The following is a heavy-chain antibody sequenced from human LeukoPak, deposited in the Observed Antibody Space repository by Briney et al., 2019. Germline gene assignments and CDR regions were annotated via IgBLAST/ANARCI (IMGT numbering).Heavy chain of an antibody. J-gene: IGHJ3*02. Sequence: SETLSLTCTVSGGSISSSSYYWGWIRQPPGKGLEWIGSIYYSGSTYYNPSLKSRVTISVDTSKNQFSLKLSSVTAADTAVYYCARARATVTRISSLDIWGQGTMVTVSS. CDR3: ARARATVTRISSLDI. CDR1: GGSISSSSYY. V-gene: IGHV4-39*01. CDR2: IYYSGST. D-gene: IGHD4-17*01.